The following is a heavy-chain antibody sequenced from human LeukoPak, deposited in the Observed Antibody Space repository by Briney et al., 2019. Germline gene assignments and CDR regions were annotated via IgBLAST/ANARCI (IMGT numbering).Heavy chain of an antibody. CDR1: GFTFDDYA. Sequence: GGSLRLSCAASGFTFDDYAMHWVRQAPGKGLEWVSGISWNSGSIGYADSVKGRFTISRDNAKNSLYLQMNSLRAEDTAVYYCARSETIWFGELLDYWGQGTLVTVSS. CDR3: ARSETIWFGELLDY. D-gene: IGHD3-10*01. V-gene: IGHV3-9*01. J-gene: IGHJ4*02. CDR2: ISWNSGSI.